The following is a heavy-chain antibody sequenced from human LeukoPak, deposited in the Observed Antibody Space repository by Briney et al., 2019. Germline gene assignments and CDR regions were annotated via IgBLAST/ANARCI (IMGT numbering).Heavy chain of an antibody. CDR2: ISGGGCST. J-gene: IGHJ6*03. Sequence: PGGSLRLPCTASGFTFSNYAMSWVRQAPGKGLHWVSAISGGGCSTYYTDSVKGRFTISRDNSKNTMYLQMNSLRAEDTALYYCARLGVGGYYYYMDVWGKGTTVTVSS. D-gene: IGHD2-21*01. CDR1: GFTFSNYA. V-gene: IGHV3-23*01. CDR3: ARLGVGGYYYYMDV.